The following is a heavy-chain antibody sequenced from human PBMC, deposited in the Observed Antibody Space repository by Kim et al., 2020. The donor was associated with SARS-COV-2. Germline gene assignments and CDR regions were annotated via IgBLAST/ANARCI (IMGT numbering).Heavy chain of an antibody. J-gene: IGHJ5*02. CDR1: GFSVSSNY. CDR2: IYSGGGT. D-gene: IGHD2-2*01. V-gene: IGHV3-53*01. CDR3: ARGYVNSTGIHEGRNWFDP. Sequence: GGSLRLSCAASGFSVSSNYMSWVRQVPGKGLEWVSIIYSGGGTYYADSVKGRFTITRDNSKNTVYLQMNSLRVEETAVYYCARGYVNSTGIHEGRNWFDPWGQGNLVTVSS.